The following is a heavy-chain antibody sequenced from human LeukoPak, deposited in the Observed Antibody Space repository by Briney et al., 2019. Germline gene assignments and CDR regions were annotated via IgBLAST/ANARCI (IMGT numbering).Heavy chain of an antibody. J-gene: IGHJ6*03. CDR2: INPNSGNT. V-gene: IGHV1-8*02. CDR3: ARGFVRTTVYMDV. Sequence: GASVKVSCKASGYTFTGYYMHWVRQAPGQGLEWMGWINPNSGNTGYAQKFQGRVTMTRNTSISTAYMELRSLRSEDTAVYYCARGFVRTTVYMDVWGKGTTVTISS. CDR1: GYTFTGYY. D-gene: IGHD3-10*02.